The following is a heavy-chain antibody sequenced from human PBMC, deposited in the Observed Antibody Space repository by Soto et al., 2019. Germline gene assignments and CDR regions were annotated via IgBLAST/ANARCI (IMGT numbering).Heavy chain of an antibody. D-gene: IGHD2-8*01. Sequence: PGGSLRLSCAASGFAFSSYAMTWVRQAPGKGLEWVSTITSTGSSTYYPDSVKGRFTISRDKSKNTLSLQMTSLRAEDTAVYYCAGSAGFCSSAACSPHGFDSWGQGVLVPGS. J-gene: IGHJ5*01. CDR3: AGSAGFCSSAACSPHGFDS. CDR2: ITSTGSST. V-gene: IGHV3-23*05. CDR1: GFAFSSYA.